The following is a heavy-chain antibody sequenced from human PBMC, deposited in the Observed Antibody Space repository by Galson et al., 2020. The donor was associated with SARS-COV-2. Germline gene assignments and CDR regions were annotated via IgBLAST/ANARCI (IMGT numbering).Heavy chain of an antibody. CDR3: ATSTIFGVANWFDP. D-gene: IGHD3-3*01. CDR2: FDPEDGET. V-gene: IGHV1-24*01. CDR1: GYTLTELS. J-gene: IGHJ5*02. Sequence: ASVKVPCKVSGYTLTELSMHWVRQAPGNGLEWMGGFDPEDGETIYAQKFQGRVTMTEDTSTDTAYMELSSLRSEDTAVYYCATSTIFGVANWFDPWGQGTLVTVSS.